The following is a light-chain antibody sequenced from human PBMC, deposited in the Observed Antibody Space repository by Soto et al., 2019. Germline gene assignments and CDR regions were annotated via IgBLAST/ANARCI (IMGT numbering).Light chain of an antibody. J-gene: IGKJ2*01. CDR2: WAS. Sequence: DIVMTQSPDSLAVSLGERATINCKSSQSVLYSSNNRNYLAWYQQKPGQPPKLLIYWASTRESGVPDRFSGSGSGTDFTLTISSLQAEDVAVYYCQQYYSNHPYTFGQGTKLEIK. V-gene: IGKV4-1*01. CDR3: QQYYSNHPYT. CDR1: QSVLYSSNNRNY.